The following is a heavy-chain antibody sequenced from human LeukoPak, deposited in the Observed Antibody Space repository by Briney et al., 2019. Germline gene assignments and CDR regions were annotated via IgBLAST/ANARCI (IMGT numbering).Heavy chain of an antibody. D-gene: IGHD3-10*01. CDR1: GGSISNYY. V-gene: IGHV4-59*01. J-gene: IGHJ5*02. Sequence: NASETLSLTCTVSGGSISNYYWNWIRQPPGKGLEWIGFIYSSGTTNYNPSLKSRLSFSIDTSKNQFSLKLTSMTAADTAVYYCARGPYGSGISNWFDPWGQGTQVIVSS. CDR3: ARGPYGSGISNWFDP. CDR2: IYSSGTT.